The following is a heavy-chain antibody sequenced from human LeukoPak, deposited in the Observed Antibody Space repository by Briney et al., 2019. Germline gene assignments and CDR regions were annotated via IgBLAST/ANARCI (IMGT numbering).Heavy chain of an antibody. J-gene: IGHJ4*02. Sequence: GGSLRLSCAASGFTFSSYSMNWVRQAPGKGLEWVSSISSSSSYIYYADSVKGRFTISRDNAKNSLYLQMNSLRAEDTAVYYCASDIVGATIFDYWGQGTLVTVSS. CDR3: ASDIVGATIFDY. V-gene: IGHV3-21*01. CDR2: ISSSSSYI. CDR1: GFTFSSYS. D-gene: IGHD1-26*01.